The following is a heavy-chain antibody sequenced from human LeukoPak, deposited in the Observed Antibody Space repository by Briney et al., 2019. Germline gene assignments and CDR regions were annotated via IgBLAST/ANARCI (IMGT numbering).Heavy chain of an antibody. D-gene: IGHD3-10*01. V-gene: IGHV4-39*02. CDR1: GGSISSRSYY. Sequence: PSETLSLTCTVSGGSISSRSYYWGWIRQPPGKGLGWIGSIYYSGSTYYNPSLKSRVTISVDTSKNQFSLKLSSVTAADTAVYYCAREYYCGSGSYYLRWFDNWGQGTLVTVSS. CDR2: IYYSGST. J-gene: IGHJ4*02. CDR3: AREYYCGSGSYYLRWFDN.